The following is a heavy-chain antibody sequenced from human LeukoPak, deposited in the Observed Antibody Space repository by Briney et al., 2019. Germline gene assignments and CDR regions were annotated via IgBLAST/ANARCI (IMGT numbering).Heavy chain of an antibody. CDR1: GFTVSSNY. D-gene: IGHD1-7*01. CDR3: ARLYGPELPFDY. V-gene: IGHV3-53*01. Sequence: AGGSLRLSCAASGFTVSSNYMSWVRQAPGKGLEWVSVIYSGGSTYYADSVKGRFTISRDNSKNTLHLQMNSLRAEDTAVYYCARLYGPELPFDYWGQGTLVTVSS. CDR2: IYSGGST. J-gene: IGHJ4*02.